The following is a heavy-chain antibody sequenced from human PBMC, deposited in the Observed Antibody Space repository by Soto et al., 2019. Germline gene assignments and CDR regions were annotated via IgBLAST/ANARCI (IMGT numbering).Heavy chain of an antibody. D-gene: IGHD5-18*01. V-gene: IGHV3-23*01. CDR2: ISGSGGST. CDR3: AGAKDTAMVLVDY. Sequence: PGGSLRLSCAASGFTFSSYAMSWVRQAPGKGLEWVAAISGSGGSTYYADSVKGRFTISRDNSKNTLYLQTNSLRAEDTAVYYCAGAKDTAMVLVDYWGQGTLVTVSS. J-gene: IGHJ4*02. CDR1: GFTFSSYA.